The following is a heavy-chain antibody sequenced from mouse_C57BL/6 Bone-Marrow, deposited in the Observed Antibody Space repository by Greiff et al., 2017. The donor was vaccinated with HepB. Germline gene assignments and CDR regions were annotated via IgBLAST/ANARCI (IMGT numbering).Heavy chain of an antibody. V-gene: IGHV1-42*01. J-gene: IGHJ2*01. CDR3: ARGWAFDY. D-gene: IGHD3-3*01. CDR1: GYSFTGYY. Sequence: EVQLQQSGPELVKPGASVKISCKASGYSFTGYYMNWVKQSPEKSLEWIGEINPSTGGTTYNQKFKAKATLTVDKSSSTAYMQLKSLTSEDSAVYYCARGWAFDYCGQGTTLTVSS. CDR2: INPSTGGT.